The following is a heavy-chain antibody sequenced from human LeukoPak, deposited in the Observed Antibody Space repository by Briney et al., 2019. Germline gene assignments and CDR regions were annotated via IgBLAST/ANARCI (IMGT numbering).Heavy chain of an antibody. CDR3: ARDPPYSSGLNWFDP. D-gene: IGHD6-19*01. CDR2: ISAYNGNS. Sequence: ASVKDSCKASGYTFTSYGISWVRQAPGQGLEWMGWISAYNGNSNYAQKLQGRVTMTTDTSTSTAYMELRSLRSEDTAVYYCARDPPYSSGLNWFDPWGQGTLVTVSS. J-gene: IGHJ5*02. V-gene: IGHV1-18*01. CDR1: GYTFTSYG.